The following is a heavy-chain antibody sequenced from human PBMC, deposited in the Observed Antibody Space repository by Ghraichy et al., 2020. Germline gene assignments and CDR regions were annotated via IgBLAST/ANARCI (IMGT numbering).Heavy chain of an antibody. CDR2: VNHSGST. J-gene: IGHJ4*02. CDR3: ARARSGFFDY. V-gene: IGHV4-34*01. Sequence: SETLSLTCAVYGESFSGYYWSWIRQSPGKGLEWIGEVNHSGSTNYNPPLKSRVTISEDTSKNQFSLRLTSVTAADTATFYCARARSGFFDYWSQGTLVTVSS. CDR1: GESFSGYY. D-gene: IGHD3-10*01.